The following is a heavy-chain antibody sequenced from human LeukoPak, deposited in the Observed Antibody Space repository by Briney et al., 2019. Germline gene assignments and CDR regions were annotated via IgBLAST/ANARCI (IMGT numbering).Heavy chain of an antibody. CDR1: GITFRNYG. D-gene: IGHD6-19*01. Sequence: GGSLRLSCAASGITFRNYGMHWVRQAPGKGLEWVAVIWYDGSNKDYADSVKGRFTISRDNAKNTLYLQMNSLRAEDTAVYYCAGGAVAGIGGQGTLVTVSS. CDR2: IWYDGSNK. J-gene: IGHJ4*02. V-gene: IGHV3-33*03. CDR3: AGGAVAGI.